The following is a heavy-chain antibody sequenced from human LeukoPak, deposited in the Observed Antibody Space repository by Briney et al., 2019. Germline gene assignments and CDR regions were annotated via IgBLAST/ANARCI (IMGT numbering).Heavy chain of an antibody. Sequence: SVKVSCKASGGTFSSYTISWVRQAPGQGLEWMGRIIPILGIANYAQKFQGRVTTTADKSTSTAYMELSSLRSEDTAVYYCARSDCSSTSCYDQYYFDYWGQGTLVTVSS. J-gene: IGHJ4*02. CDR3: ARSDCSSTSCYDQYYFDY. V-gene: IGHV1-69*02. D-gene: IGHD2-2*01. CDR2: IIPILGIA. CDR1: GGTFSSYT.